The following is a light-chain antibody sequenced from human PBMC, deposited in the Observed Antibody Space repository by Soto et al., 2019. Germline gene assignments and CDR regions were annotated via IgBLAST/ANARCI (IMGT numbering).Light chain of an antibody. Sequence: EIVLTQSPATLSLSPGERATLSCRASQSIGLAIAWYQHKPGQAPRLLIFDASHRATGIPARFRGSGSGTDFTLSISSLEPEDCAVYYCQQRTDRPPWTFGQGTKLESK. CDR3: QQRTDRPPWT. CDR2: DAS. J-gene: IGKJ1*01. V-gene: IGKV3-11*01. CDR1: QSIGLA.